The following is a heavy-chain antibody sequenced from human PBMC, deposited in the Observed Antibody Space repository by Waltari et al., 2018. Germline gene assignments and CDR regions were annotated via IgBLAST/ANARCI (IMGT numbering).Heavy chain of an antibody. CDR2: ISSSSSTI. D-gene: IGHD6-13*01. CDR3: AREIAAAGTGVDY. Sequence: APGKGLEGVSYISSSSSTIYDADSVKGRFTISRDNAKNSLYLQMNSLRDEDTAVYYCAREIAAAGTGVDYWGQGTLVTVSS. V-gene: IGHV3-48*02. J-gene: IGHJ4*02.